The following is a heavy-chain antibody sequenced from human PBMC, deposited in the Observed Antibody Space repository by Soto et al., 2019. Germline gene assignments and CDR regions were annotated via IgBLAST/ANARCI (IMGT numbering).Heavy chain of an antibody. J-gene: IGHJ4*02. CDR2: IKQDGSEK. CDR3: ARVPTHGDYAGFDY. D-gene: IGHD4-17*01. Sequence: GGSLRLSCAASGFTFSSYWMSWVRQAPGKGLEWVANIKQDGSEKYYVDSVKGRFTISRDNAKNSLYLQMNSLRAEDTAVYYCARVPTHGDYAGFDYWGQGTLFTVSS. V-gene: IGHV3-7*01. CDR1: GFTFSSYW.